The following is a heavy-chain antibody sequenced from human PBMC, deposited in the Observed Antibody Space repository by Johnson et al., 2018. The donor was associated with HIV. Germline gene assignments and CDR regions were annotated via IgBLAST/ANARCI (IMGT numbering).Heavy chain of an antibody. CDR3: ARGDYFYMDYSAFDI. Sequence: VQLVESGGGVVQPGRSLRLSCAASGFTLSSYGMHWARQAPGKGPEWVSALTPSGGGTYYADSVKGRFTISRDNAKNSLYLQMNSLRAEDTAVYYCARGDYFYMDYSAFDIWGQGTMVTVSS. V-gene: IGHV3-21*01. CDR2: LTPSGGGT. J-gene: IGHJ3*02. CDR1: GFTLSSYG. D-gene: IGHD3-22*01.